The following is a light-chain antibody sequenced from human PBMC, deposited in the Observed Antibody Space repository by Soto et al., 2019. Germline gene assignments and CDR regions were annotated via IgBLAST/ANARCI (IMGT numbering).Light chain of an antibody. CDR3: SSYAGSNNFDV. J-gene: IGLJ1*01. CDR2: EVS. Sequence: QSALTQPPSASGSPGQSVTISCTVTSSDVGGYNYVSWYQQHPGKAPKLVIYEVSKRPSGVPDRFSGSKSGNTASLTVSGLQAEDEADYYCSSYAGSNNFDVFGTGTKVTVL. CDR1: SSDVGGYNY. V-gene: IGLV2-8*01.